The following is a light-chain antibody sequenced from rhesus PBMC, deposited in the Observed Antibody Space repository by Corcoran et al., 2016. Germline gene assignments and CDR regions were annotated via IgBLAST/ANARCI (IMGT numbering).Light chain of an antibody. CDR1: SSDIGGYND. Sequence: QSALTQPPSVSKSLGRSVTISCTGTSSDIGGYNDVSWYQQHPGTAPRLLIYAVSKWPSGVSDRFSGAKSGNTASLTISGLQAEDEADYYCCSYRSGNYIVGSGTRLTVL. J-gene: IGLJ1*01. CDR2: AVS. CDR3: CSYRSGNYI. V-gene: IGLV2S9*01.